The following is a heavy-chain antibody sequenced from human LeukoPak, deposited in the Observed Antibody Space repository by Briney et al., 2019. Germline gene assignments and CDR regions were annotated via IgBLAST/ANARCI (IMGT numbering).Heavy chain of an antibody. CDR1: GFTFDEYA. Sequence: PGRSLRLSCAASGFTFDEYAMHWVRQPPGKGLEWVSGISWNSYDIGYADSVKGRFTISRDNAKNSLYLQMNSLRAEDMALYYCAKGVGTSYHHHMDVWGKGTTVIVSS. CDR3: AKGVGTSYHHHMDV. D-gene: IGHD6-6*01. CDR2: ISWNSYDI. J-gene: IGHJ6*03. V-gene: IGHV3-9*03.